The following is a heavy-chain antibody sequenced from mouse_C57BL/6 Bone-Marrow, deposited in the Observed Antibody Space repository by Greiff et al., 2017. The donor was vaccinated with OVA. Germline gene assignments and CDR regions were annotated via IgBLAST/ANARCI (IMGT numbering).Heavy chain of an antibody. D-gene: IGHD2-4*01. V-gene: IGHV5-12*01. Sequence: EVQLVESGGGLVQPGGSLKLSCAASGFTFSDYYMYWVRQTPEKRLEWVAYISNGGGSTYYPDTVKGRFTISRDNAKNTLYLQMSRLKSEDTAMYYCAREDGGLRRRDAMDYWGQGTSVTVSS. CDR2: ISNGGGST. J-gene: IGHJ4*01. CDR3: AREDGGLRRRDAMDY. CDR1: GFTFSDYY.